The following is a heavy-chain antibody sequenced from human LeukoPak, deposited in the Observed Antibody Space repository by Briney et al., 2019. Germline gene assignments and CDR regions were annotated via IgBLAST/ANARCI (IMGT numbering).Heavy chain of an antibody. D-gene: IGHD1-26*01. V-gene: IGHV1-8*03. Sequence: GASVKVSCKASGYTFTSYDINWVRQATGQGLEWMGWMNPNSGNTGYAQKFQGRVTITRNTSISTAYMELSSLRSEDTAVYYCARGQDGSYYSYFDYWGQGTLVTVSS. CDR2: MNPNSGNT. CDR1: GYTFTSYD. J-gene: IGHJ4*02. CDR3: ARGQDGSYYSYFDY.